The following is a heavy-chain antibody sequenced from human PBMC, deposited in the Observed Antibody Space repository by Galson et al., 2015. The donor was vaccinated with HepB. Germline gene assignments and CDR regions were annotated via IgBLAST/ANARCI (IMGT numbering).Heavy chain of an antibody. Sequence: SLRLSCAASGFTFSSYAMSWVRQAPGKGLEWVSAISGSGGSTYYADFVKGRFTISRDNSKNTLYLQMNSLRAEDTAVYYCAKRDIVVVPAARNGFDYWGQGTLVTVSS. CDR2: ISGSGGST. CDR1: GFTFSSYA. CDR3: AKRDIVVVPAARNGFDY. J-gene: IGHJ4*02. D-gene: IGHD2-2*01. V-gene: IGHV3-23*01.